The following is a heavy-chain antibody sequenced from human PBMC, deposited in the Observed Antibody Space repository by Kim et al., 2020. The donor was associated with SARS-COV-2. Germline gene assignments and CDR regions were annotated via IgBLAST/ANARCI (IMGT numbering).Heavy chain of an antibody. J-gene: IGHJ6*02. Sequence: SETLSLTCTVSGGSISSYYWSWIRQPPGKGLEWIGYIYYSGSTNYNPSLKSRVTISVDTSKNQFSLKLSSVTAADTAVYYCARYSSGSPDYYGMDVWGQG. CDR1: GGSISSYY. CDR3: ARYSSGSPDYYGMDV. D-gene: IGHD6-19*01. V-gene: IGHV4-59*01. CDR2: IYYSGST.